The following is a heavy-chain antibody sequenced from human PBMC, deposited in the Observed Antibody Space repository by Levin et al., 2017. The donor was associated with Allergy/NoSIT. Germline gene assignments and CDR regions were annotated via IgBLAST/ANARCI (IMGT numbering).Heavy chain of an antibody. D-gene: IGHD6-13*01. CDR1: GGSISSSNW. J-gene: IGHJ4*02. Sequence: SQTLSLTCAVSGGSISSSNWWSWVRQPPGKGLEWIGEIYHSGSTNYNPSLKSRVTISVDKSKNQFSLKLSSVTAADTAVYYCARGGSSSWYGGYFDYWGQGTLVTVSS. CDR3: ARGGSSSWYGGYFDY. CDR2: IYHSGST. V-gene: IGHV4-4*02.